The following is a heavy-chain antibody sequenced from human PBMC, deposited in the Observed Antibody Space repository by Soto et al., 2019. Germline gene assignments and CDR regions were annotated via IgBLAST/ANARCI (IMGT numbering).Heavy chain of an antibody. Sequence: ASVKVSCKASGGTFSSYAISWVRQAPGQGLEWMGGIIPIFGTANYAQKFQGRVTITADKSTSTAYMELSSLRSEDTAVYYCASYYYGSGSYYRYGTDVWGQGTTVTVSS. J-gene: IGHJ6*02. CDR3: ASYYYGSGSYYRYGTDV. V-gene: IGHV1-69*06. CDR2: IIPIFGTA. CDR1: GGTFSSYA. D-gene: IGHD3-10*01.